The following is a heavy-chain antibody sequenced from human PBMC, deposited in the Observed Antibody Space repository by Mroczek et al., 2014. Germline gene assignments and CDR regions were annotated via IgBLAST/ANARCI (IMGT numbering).Heavy chain of an antibody. J-gene: IGHJ4*02. D-gene: IGHD3-3*01. Sequence: VQLVETGAEVKKPGASVKVSCKASGYTFTSYDINWVRQATGQGLEWMGWMNPNSGNTGYAQKFQGRVTMTRNTSISTAYMELSSLRSEDTAVYYCARVYYDFWSGYHDYFDYWGQGTLVTVSS. CDR2: MNPNSGNT. CDR1: GYTFTSYD. CDR3: ARVYYDFWSGYHDYFDY. V-gene: IGHV1-8*01.